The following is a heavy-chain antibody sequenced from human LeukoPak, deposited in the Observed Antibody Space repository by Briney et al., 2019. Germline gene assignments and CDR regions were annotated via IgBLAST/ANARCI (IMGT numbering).Heavy chain of an antibody. D-gene: IGHD5-12*01. J-gene: IGHJ4*02. CDR1: VYTFVDYY. V-gene: IGHV1-2*02. CDR2: LNPRSGAT. CDR3: ARDQIRGSTGYDMPAD. Sequence: ASVKVSCKASVYTFVDYYLYWVRQAPGQGLEWMGWLNPRSGATNYAQKFQARVTMTRDTSINTAYMELSRLRSDDTAVYYCARDQIRGSTGYDMPADWGQGTLVTVSS.